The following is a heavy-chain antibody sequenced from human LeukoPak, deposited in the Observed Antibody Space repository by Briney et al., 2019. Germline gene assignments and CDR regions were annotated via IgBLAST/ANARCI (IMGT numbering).Heavy chain of an antibody. CDR1: GFTFSDYY. J-gene: IGHJ4*02. CDR2: ISSSGSTI. Sequence: PGGSLRLSCAASGFTFSDYYMSWIRQAPGKGLEWVSYISSSGSTIYYADSVKGRFTISRDNSKNTLYLQMNSLRAEDTAVYYCAREGHYYGSGSYYNETYYFDYWGQGTLVTVSS. D-gene: IGHD3-10*01. V-gene: IGHV3-11*04. CDR3: AREGHYYGSGSYYNETYYFDY.